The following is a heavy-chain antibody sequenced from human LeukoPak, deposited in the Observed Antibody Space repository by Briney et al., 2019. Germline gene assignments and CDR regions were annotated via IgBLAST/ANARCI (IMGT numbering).Heavy chain of an antibody. J-gene: IGHJ3*02. Sequence: SETLSLTCTVSGGSISSGDYYWSWIRQPPGKGLEWIGYIYYSGSTYYNPSLKSRVTISVDTSKNQFSLKLSSVTAADTAVYYCARAEAAADLAFDIWGQGTMVTVSS. CDR3: ARAEAAADLAFDI. CDR2: IYYSGST. D-gene: IGHD6-13*01. V-gene: IGHV4-30-4*01. CDR1: GGSISSGDYY.